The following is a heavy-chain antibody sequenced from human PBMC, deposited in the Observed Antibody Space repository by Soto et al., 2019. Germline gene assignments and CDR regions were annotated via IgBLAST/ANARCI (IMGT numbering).Heavy chain of an antibody. V-gene: IGHV3-23*01. J-gene: IGHJ3*01. Sequence: EVHLLESGGVLVQPGESLRLSCETSGFTFSNCVMTWVRQFPGKRLEWVSVITTNGHTDYADSVKGRFTISRDNSKNTVYLQMNSPRAEDTAVDYCAEGLLNGRWYAEVWGQGTLVTVSS. D-gene: IGHD2-15*01. CDR3: AEGLLNGRWYAEV. CDR2: ITTNGHT. CDR1: GFTFSNCV.